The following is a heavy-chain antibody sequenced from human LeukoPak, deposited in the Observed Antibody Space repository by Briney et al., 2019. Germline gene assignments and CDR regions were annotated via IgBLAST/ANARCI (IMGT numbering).Heavy chain of an antibody. J-gene: IGHJ6*02. V-gene: IGHV4-34*01. D-gene: IGHD2-2*01. CDR2: INHSGST. CDR1: GGSFSGYY. Sequence: SETLSLTCAVYGGSFSGYYWSWIRQPPGKGLECIGEINHSGSTNYNPSLKSRVTISVDTSKNQFSLKLSSVTAADTAVYYCARGSCSSTSCYPVYYYGMAVWGQGTTVTVSS. CDR3: ARGSCSSTSCYPVYYYGMAV.